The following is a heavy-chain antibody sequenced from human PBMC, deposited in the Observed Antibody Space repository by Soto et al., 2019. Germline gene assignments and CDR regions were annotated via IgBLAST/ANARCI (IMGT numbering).Heavy chain of an antibody. CDR1: GYTSINYH. CDR2: INPNGGST. J-gene: IGHJ4*02. Sequence: QVQVVQSGAEAKKPGASVKVSCKTSGYTSINYHVHWVRQAPGQGLEWMGAINPNGGSTTYAQHLQGRITMTSDASTSTVYMDLSSLRSDDTAVYYCALPKNTLGWYNFWGQGSLVTVS. D-gene: IGHD6-19*01. CDR3: ALPKNTLGWYNF. V-gene: IGHV1-46*01.